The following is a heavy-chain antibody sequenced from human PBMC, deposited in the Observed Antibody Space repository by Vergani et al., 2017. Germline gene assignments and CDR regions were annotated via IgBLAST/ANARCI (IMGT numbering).Heavy chain of an antibody. CDR2: ISGRGGNT. V-gene: IGHV3-23*01. CDR3: AKARDPNCKGGNCYSYYYGLDL. CDR1: GFTFSSYA. D-gene: IGHD2-21*01. Sequence: EVQLLESGGNLIQPGGSLRLSCGASGFTFSSYAMTWVRLAPGKGLQWVSAISGRGGNTFYTDSVKGRFTISRDKSKDTLYLQMNSLRVEDTAIYYCAKARDPNCKGGNCYSYYYGLDLWGQGTTVTVSS. J-gene: IGHJ6*02.